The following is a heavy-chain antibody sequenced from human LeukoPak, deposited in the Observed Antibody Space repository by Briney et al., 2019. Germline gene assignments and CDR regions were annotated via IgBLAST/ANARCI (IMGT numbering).Heavy chain of an antibody. CDR1: GFTFSSRW. D-gene: IGHD2-2*02. CDR3: HPLAYTSN. V-gene: IGHV3-74*01. J-gene: IGHJ4*02. CDR2: SKNDAIST. Sequence: GGSLRLSCAVSGFTSGFTFSSRWMHWGRQAPGKGLEWVSVSKNDAISTSYADSVKGRFTVSRDNAQNTVYLQMNSLRVEDTAIYYCHPLAYTSNWGQGTLVTVSS.